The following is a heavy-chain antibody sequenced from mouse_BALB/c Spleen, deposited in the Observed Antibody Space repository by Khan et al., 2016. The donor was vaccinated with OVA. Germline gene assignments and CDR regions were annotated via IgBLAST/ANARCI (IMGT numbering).Heavy chain of an antibody. CDR2: VSTGGGYT. J-gene: IGHJ3*01. Sequence: EVKLLESGGDLVKPGGSLKLSCAASGFTFSTYGMSWVRQTPDKRLEWVATVSTGGGYTYSPDSVKGRFTISRDNAKKILSLQMGSLKSEDTAMFYCARLAYYYDSEGFAYWGQGTLVTVSA. D-gene: IGHD1-1*01. CDR3: ARLAYYYDSEGFAY. V-gene: IGHV5-6*01. CDR1: GFTFSTYG.